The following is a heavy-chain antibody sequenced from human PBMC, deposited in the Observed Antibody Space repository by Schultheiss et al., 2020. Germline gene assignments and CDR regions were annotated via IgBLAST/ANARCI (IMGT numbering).Heavy chain of an antibody. Sequence: SQTLSLTCAVYGGSFSGYYWSWIRQPPGKGLEWIGYIYYSGSTNYNPSLKSRVTISVDTSKNQFSLKLSSVTAADTAVYYCARLDYGDYSSFYFDYWGQGTLVTVSS. CDR1: GGSFSGYY. CDR2: IYYSGST. J-gene: IGHJ4*02. D-gene: IGHD4-17*01. CDR3: ARLDYGDYSSFYFDY. V-gene: IGHV4-59*08.